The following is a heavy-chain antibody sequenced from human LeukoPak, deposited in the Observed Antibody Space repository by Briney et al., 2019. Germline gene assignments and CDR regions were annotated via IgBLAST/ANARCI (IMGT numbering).Heavy chain of an antibody. CDR1: GGSISSFY. CDR3: ARGSSSSWYNTFDY. CDR2: IYYSGTT. D-gene: IGHD6-13*01. J-gene: IGHJ4*02. V-gene: IGHV4-59*12. Sequence: PSETLSLTCTVSGGSISSFYWNWIRLPPGKRLELIGYIYYSGTTNYNPSLKGRVTISVDSSKNQFSLKLSSVTAADTAVYYCARGSSSSWYNTFDYWGQGTLVTVSS.